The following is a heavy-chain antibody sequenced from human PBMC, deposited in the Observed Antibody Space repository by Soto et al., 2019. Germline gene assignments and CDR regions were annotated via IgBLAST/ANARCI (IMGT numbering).Heavy chain of an antibody. CDR3: SIHPCSDCGLYHYTY. J-gene: IGHJ1*01. CDR2: ITSSGSYT. Sequence: KGLEWISYITSSGSYTDYSDSVKGRFTISRDNAKNSLYLQMNSLRAEDTAVYYCSIHPCSDCGLYHYTYCGQRSPFPVS. D-gene: IGHD2-21*01. V-gene: IGHV3-11*06.